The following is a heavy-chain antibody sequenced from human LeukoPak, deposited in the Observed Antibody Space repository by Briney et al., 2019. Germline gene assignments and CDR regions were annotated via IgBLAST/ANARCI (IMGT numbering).Heavy chain of an antibody. CDR3: ARGQYYGSGFDY. D-gene: IGHD3-10*01. CDR1: GYTFTSYD. CDR2: MNPNSGNT. Sequence: ASVKVSCKASGYTFTSYDINWVPQATGQGLEWMGWMNPNSGNTGYAQKFQGRVTITRNTSISTAYMELSSLRSEDTAVYYCARGQYYGSGFDYWGQGTLVTVSS. J-gene: IGHJ4*02. V-gene: IGHV1-8*03.